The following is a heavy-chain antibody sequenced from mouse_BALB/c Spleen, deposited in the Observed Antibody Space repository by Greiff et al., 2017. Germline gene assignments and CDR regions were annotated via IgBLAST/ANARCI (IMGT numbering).Heavy chain of an antibody. CDR3: ARTGYYGLAY. CDR2: IYPYNGGT. CDR1: GYTFTDYN. J-gene: IGHJ3*01. D-gene: IGHD1-2*01. V-gene: IGHV1S29*02. Sequence: EVQRVESGPELVKPGASVKISCKASGYTFTDYNMHWVKQSHGKSLEWIGYIYPYNGGTGYNQKFKSKATLTVDNSSSTAYMELRSLTSEDSAVYYCARTGYYGLAYWGQGTLVTVSA.